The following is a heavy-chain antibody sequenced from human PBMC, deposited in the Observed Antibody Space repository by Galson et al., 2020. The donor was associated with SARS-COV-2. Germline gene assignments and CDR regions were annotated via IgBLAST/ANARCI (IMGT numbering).Heavy chain of an antibody. D-gene: IGHD3-9*01. CDR2: ISFDASHK. Sequence: AVISFDASHKYYADSVEGRFTISRDNSKNTLYLQMNSLRAEDTAVYYCARDPYDILTGYLDYWGQGTLVTVSS. CDR3: ARDPYDILTGYLDY. V-gene: IGHV3-30*03. J-gene: IGHJ4*02.